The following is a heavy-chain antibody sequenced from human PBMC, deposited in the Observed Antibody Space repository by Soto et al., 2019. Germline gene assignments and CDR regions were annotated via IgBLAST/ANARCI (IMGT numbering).Heavy chain of an antibody. J-gene: IGHJ4*02. D-gene: IGHD2-2*01. CDR1: GFTFSSSA. CDR3: AKGHLLKHY. CDR2: SSGSGGNT. Sequence: GGSLRLSCAASGFTFSSSAMSWVRQAPGKGLEWVSSSGSGGNTYYADSVKGRFTVSRDNSENTLYLQMNSLGAEDTAIYYCAKGHLLKHYWGQGTLVTVSS. V-gene: IGHV3-23*01.